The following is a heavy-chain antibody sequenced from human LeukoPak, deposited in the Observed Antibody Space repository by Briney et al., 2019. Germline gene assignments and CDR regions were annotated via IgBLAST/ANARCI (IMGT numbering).Heavy chain of an antibody. CDR1: GFTFSSYA. CDR3: ARDSRDY. Sequence: GGSLRLSCAASGFTFSSYAMHWVRQAPGKGLEWVAVISYDGSNDYYADSVKGRFTISRDNSKNTLYLQMNSLRAEDTAVYYCARDSRDYWGQGTLVTVSS. CDR2: ISYDGSND. J-gene: IGHJ4*02. V-gene: IGHV3-30-3*01.